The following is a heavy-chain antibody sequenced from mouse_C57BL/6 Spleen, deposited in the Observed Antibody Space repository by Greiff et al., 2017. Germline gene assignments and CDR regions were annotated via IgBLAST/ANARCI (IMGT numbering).Heavy chain of an antibody. D-gene: IGHD2-3*01. V-gene: IGHV1-15*01. Sequence: QVQLQQSGAELVRPGASVTLSCKASGYTFTDYEMHWVKQTPVHGLEWIGAIDPETGGTAYNQKFKGKAILTADKSSSTAYMELRSLTSEDSAVYYCTRFRYGGYYGGFAYWGQGTLVTVSA. CDR1: GYTFTDYE. J-gene: IGHJ3*01. CDR2: IDPETGGT. CDR3: TRFRYGGYYGGFAY.